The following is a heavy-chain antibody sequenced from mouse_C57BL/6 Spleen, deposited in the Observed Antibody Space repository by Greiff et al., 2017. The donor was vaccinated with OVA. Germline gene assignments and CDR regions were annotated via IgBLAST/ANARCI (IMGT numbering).Heavy chain of an antibody. Sequence: EVKLVESGPGLVKPSQSLSLTCSVTGYSITSGYYWNWIRQFPGNKLEWMGYISYDGSNNYNPSLKNRISITRDTSKNQFFLKLNSVTTEDTATYYCARNNWDEAYWGQGTLVTVSA. V-gene: IGHV3-6*01. J-gene: IGHJ3*01. CDR1: GYSITSGYY. CDR2: ISYDGSN. CDR3: ARNNWDEAY. D-gene: IGHD4-1*02.